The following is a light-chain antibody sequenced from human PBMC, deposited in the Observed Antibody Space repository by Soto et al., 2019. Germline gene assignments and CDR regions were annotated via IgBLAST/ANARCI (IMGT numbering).Light chain of an antibody. V-gene: IGLV2-14*01. J-gene: IGLJ2*01. CDR2: DVS. Sequence: QSALTQPASVSGSPGQSITISCTGTSSDVGGYNYVSWYQQHPGKAPKLMIYDVSNRPSGVSNRFAGSKSGNTASLTISVLQAEDEAYYYGSSYTSSSTVVFGGGTKLTVL. CDR1: SSDVGGYNY. CDR3: SSYTSSSTVV.